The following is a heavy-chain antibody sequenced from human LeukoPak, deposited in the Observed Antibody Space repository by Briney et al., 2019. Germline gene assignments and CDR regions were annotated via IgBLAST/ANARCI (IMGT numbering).Heavy chain of an antibody. D-gene: IGHD7-27*01. V-gene: IGHV1-24*01. CDR2: FDPEDGET. CDR3: ATVGNWGLDFDY. Sequence: ASVKVSCKVSGYTLTELSMHWVRQAPGKGLEWVGGFDPEDGETIYAQKFQGRVTMTKDTSTDTAYMELSSLRSEDTAVYYCATVGNWGLDFDYWGQGTLVTVS. J-gene: IGHJ4*02. CDR1: GYTLTELS.